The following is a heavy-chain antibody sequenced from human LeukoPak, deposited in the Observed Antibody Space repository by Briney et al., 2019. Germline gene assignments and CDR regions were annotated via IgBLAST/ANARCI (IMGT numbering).Heavy chain of an antibody. V-gene: IGHV1-2*06. CDR1: GYTFTGYH. CDR3: ARDYCSSTSCLFDY. CDR2: INPNSGDT. J-gene: IGHJ4*02. D-gene: IGHD2-2*01. Sequence: ASVKVSCKASGYTFTGYHMHWARQAPGQGLEWMGRINPNSGDTNYAQKFQGRVTMTRDTSISAAYMELSRLRSDDTAVYYCARDYCSSTSCLFDYWGQGTLVTVSS.